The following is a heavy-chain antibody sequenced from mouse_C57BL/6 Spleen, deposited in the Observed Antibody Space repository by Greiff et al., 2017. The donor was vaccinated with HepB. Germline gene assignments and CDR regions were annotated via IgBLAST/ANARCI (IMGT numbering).Heavy chain of an antibody. D-gene: IGHD6-1*02. CDR3: ARGETASWFAY. V-gene: IGHV3-6*01. J-gene: IGHJ3*01. CDR2: ISYDGSN. Sequence: DVKLVESGPGLVKPSQSLSLTCSVTGYSITSGYYWNWIRQFPGNKLEWMGYISYDGSNNYNPSLKNRIPITRDTSKNQFFLKLNSVSTEDTATYYCARGETASWFAYWGQGTLVTVSA. CDR1: GYSITSGYY.